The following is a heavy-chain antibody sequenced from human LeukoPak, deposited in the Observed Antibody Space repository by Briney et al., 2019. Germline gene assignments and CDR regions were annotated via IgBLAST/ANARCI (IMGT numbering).Heavy chain of an antibody. CDR1: GDSIRNYY. CDR2: IYYSGST. V-gene: IGHV4-59*08. D-gene: IGHD3/OR15-3a*01. J-gene: IGHJ3*01. CDR3: ARRRHNFDFYDV. Sequence: SETLSLTCTVSGDSIRNYYRTWIRQPPGKGLEWIGHIYYSGSTNYNPSLKSRVTISVDTSKNQFSLDLSSATAADTAVYYCARRRHNFDFYDVWGQGTRVTVSS.